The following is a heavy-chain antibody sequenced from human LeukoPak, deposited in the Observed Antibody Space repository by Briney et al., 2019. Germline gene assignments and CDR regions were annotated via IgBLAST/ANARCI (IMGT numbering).Heavy chain of an antibody. Sequence: PGGSLRLSCVASGFSFSNSWMNWFRQAPGKGLEWVANIKPDGSQKYYVDSVKGRFTISRDNAKNSLYLQINSLRAEDTALYYCTLVSRREYADSWGQGPMITVSS. J-gene: IGHJ3*02. D-gene: IGHD2-8*01. CDR1: GFSFSNSW. CDR2: IKPDGSQK. V-gene: IGHV3-7*01. CDR3: TLVSRREYADS.